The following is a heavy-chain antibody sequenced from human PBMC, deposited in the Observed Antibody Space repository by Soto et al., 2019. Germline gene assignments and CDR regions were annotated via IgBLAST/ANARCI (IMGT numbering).Heavy chain of an antibody. Sequence: SETLSLTCTVSGGSISSGDYYWSWIRQPPGKGLGWIGYIYYSGSTYYNPSLKSRVTISVDTSKNQFSLKLSSVTAADTAVYYCARSGHLFDYWGQGILVTVSS. J-gene: IGHJ4*02. D-gene: IGHD3-10*01. CDR1: GGSISSGDYY. CDR2: IYYSGST. CDR3: ARSGHLFDY. V-gene: IGHV4-30-4*01.